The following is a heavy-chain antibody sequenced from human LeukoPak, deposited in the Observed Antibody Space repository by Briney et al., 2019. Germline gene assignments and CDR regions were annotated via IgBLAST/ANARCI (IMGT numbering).Heavy chain of an antibody. J-gene: IGHJ4*02. V-gene: IGHV3-30*19. D-gene: IGHD2-15*01. Sequence: GGSLRLSCAASGFTFSNFGMHWVRQAPGKGLEWVAVISYDGSNKYYADSVKGRFTISRDDSKNTLYLQMNSLRAEDTAVYYCARDGDCSGGSCYYDSLYYFDYWGQGTLVTVSS. CDR3: ARDGDCSGGSCYYDSLYYFDY. CDR2: ISYDGSNK. CDR1: GFTFSNFG.